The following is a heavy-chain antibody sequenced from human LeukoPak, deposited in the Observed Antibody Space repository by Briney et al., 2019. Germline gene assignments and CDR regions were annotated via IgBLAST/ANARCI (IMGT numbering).Heavy chain of an antibody. CDR3: AKNYVDSRPFYDY. D-gene: IGHD4-17*01. CDR1: GLTFSNYA. CDR2: ISGDGAHA. J-gene: IGHJ4*02. V-gene: IGHV3-23*01. Sequence: GGSLRLSCAASGLTFSNYAMTWVRQTPEKGLEWVSAISGDGAHAYYTDSVRGRFTSSRDNYKNTLFLQMNSLRAEDTAIYFCAKNYVDSRPFYDYWGQGIQVIVSS.